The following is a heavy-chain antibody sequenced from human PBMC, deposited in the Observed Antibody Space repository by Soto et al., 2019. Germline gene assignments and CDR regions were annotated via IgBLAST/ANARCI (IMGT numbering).Heavy chain of an antibody. V-gene: IGHV1-8*01. J-gene: IGHJ5*02. Sequence: QVQLVQSGAEVKKPGASVRVSCKASGYTFTSSDVYWVRQATGQGLELMGWMNPNSGNTGYAQKFQGRVTMTRNTSISTAYMERSSLRAEDTAVYYCAGGSYHCRGGGFYSDWFDPWGQGTPVTVSS. CDR2: MNPNSGNT. CDR3: AGGSYHCRGGGFYSDWFDP. D-gene: IGHD2-15*01. CDR1: GYTFTSSD.